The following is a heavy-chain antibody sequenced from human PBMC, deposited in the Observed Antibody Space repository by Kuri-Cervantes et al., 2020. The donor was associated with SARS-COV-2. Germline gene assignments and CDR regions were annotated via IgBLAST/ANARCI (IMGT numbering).Heavy chain of an antibody. CDR1: GYTFTGYY. D-gene: IGHD3-22*01. J-gene: IGHJ4*02. Sequence: ASVKVSCKASGYTFTGYYTHWVRQAPGQGLEWMGWINPNSGGTNYAQTFQGWVTMTRDTSISTVYMELSRLRSDDTAVYYCARDRDYYDSGGYWGQGTLVTVSS. CDR2: INPNSGGT. V-gene: IGHV1-2*04. CDR3: ARDRDYYDSGGY.